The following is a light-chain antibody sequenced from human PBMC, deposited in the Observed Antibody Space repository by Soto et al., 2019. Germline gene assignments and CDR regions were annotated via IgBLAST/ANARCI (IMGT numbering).Light chain of an antibody. CDR3: QSYDSSLSGSRV. V-gene: IGLV1-40*01. J-gene: IGLJ1*01. CDR1: SSNIGAGYD. CDR2: GNS. Sequence: QSALPQPPSVSGAPGQRVTICCTGSSSNIGAGYDVHWYQQLPGTAPKLLIYGNSNRPSGVPDRFSGSKSGTSASLAITGLQAEDEADYYCQSYDSSLSGSRVFGTGTKVTVL.